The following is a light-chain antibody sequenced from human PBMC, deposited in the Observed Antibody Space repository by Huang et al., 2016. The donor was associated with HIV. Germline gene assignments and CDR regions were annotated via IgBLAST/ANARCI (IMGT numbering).Light chain of an antibody. J-gene: IGKJ2*01. CDR2: SAS. Sequence: DLQMTQSPSTLSASVGDRVTITCRASQNINTWLAWYQQKPGKAPDLLIYSASALQVGVPSRFSGSGSGTEFTLTITSLQPDDLGTYYCQQYNTYLYTFGQGTKPEI. V-gene: IGKV1-5*01. CDR1: QNINTW. CDR3: QQYNTYLYT.